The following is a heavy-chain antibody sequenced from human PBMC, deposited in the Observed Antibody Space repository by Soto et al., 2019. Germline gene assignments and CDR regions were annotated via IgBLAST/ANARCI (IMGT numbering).Heavy chain of an antibody. Sequence: GGSLRLSCAASGFTFSSYSMNWVRQAPGKGLEWVSSISSSSSYIYYADSVKGRLTISRDNAKNSLYLQMNSLRAEDTAVYYCASHVLLWFGEGLGGMDVWGQGTTVTVSS. CDR3: ASHVLLWFGEGLGGMDV. V-gene: IGHV3-21*01. CDR2: ISSSSSYI. CDR1: GFTFSSYS. J-gene: IGHJ6*02. D-gene: IGHD3-10*01.